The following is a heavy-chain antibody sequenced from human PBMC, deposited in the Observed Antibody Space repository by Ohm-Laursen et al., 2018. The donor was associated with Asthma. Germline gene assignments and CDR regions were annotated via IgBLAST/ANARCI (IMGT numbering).Heavy chain of an antibody. CDR1: EFTFSLYS. Sequence: SLRLSCAASEFTFSLYSMNWVRQAPGKGLEWVSYISSSSSTIYYADSVKGRSTISRDNAKNSLYLQMNNLRAEDAAIYYCARGWGGMDVWGQGTTVTVSS. J-gene: IGHJ6*02. CDR3: ARGWGGMDV. CDR2: ISSSSSTI. V-gene: IGHV3-48*01. D-gene: IGHD3-16*01.